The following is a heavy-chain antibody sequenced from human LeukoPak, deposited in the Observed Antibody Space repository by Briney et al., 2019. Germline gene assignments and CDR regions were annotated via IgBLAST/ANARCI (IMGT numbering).Heavy chain of an antibody. V-gene: IGHV3-33*01. CDR2: IWYDGSNK. J-gene: IGHJ6*02. Sequence: GRSLRLSCAASGFTFSSYGMHWVRQAPGKGLEWVAVIWYDGSNKYYADSVKGRFTISRDNSKNTLYLQMNSLRAEDTAVYYCARERIVVVPPYYYGMDVWGQGTTVTFSS. D-gene: IGHD3-22*01. CDR3: ARERIVVVPPYYYGMDV. CDR1: GFTFSSYG.